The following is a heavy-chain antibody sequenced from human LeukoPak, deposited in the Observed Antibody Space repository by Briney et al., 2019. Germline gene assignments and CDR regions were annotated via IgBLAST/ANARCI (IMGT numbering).Heavy chain of an antibody. CDR1: DGSINSYY. D-gene: IGHD1-26*01. J-gene: IGHJ6*02. Sequence: SVTLSLTCSVSDGSINSYYWNWIRRPPGKGLEWIGYIYYNGNTNYSPSLKSRVTMSVDTSKNLFSLKVSSATAADTAVYYCARGRSNYYGMDVWGQGTTVTVSS. CDR2: IYYNGNT. V-gene: IGHV4-59*01. CDR3: ARGRSNYYGMDV.